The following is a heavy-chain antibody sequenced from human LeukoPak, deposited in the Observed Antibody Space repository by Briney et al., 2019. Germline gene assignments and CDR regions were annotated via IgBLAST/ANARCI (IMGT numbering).Heavy chain of an antibody. J-gene: IGHJ4*02. CDR3: ARDQGAIAAAGTGFDY. Sequence: SETLSLTSTVSGGSISSSSYYWGWIRQPPGKGLEWIGSIYYSGSTYYNPSLKSRVTISVDTSKNQFSLKLSSVTAADTAVYYCARDQGAIAAAGTGFDYWGQGTLVTVSS. CDR1: GGSISSSSYY. V-gene: IGHV4-39*07. CDR2: IYYSGST. D-gene: IGHD6-13*01.